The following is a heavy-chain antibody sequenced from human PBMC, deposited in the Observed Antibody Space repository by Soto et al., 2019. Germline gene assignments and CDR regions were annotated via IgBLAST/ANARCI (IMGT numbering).Heavy chain of an antibody. CDR3: ARDGSDSYGLDV. Sequence: SETLSLTCTVSVGSISSYYWSWIRQSAGKGLEWIGRIYNGGNTQYNPSLKSRVTMSADTSKNQFSLRLNSVTAADTAVYYCARDGSDSYGLDVWGQGTTVTVSS. J-gene: IGHJ6*02. CDR2: IYNGGNT. CDR1: VGSISSYY. V-gene: IGHV4-4*07. D-gene: IGHD3-10*01.